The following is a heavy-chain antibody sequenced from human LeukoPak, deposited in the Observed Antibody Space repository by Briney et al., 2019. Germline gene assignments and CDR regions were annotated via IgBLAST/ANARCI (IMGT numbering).Heavy chain of an antibody. CDR1: GYTFTSYG. CDR3: ARGGYCSGGSCHRGDYYYYYGMDV. CDR2: ISAYNGNT. J-gene: IGHJ6*02. Sequence: GASVKVSGKASGYTFTSYGISWVRQAPGQGLEWMGWISAYNGNTNYAQKLQGRVTMTTDTSTSTAYMELRSLRSDDTAVYYCARGGYCSGGSCHRGDYYYYYGMDVWGQGTTVTVSS. D-gene: IGHD2-15*01. V-gene: IGHV1-18*01.